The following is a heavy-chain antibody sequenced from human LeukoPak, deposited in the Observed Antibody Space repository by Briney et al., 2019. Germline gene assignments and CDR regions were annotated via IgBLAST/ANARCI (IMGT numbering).Heavy chain of an antibody. CDR2: ISSSGSSI. CDR1: GFTFSSYS. D-gene: IGHD4-23*01. J-gene: IGHJ4*02. V-gene: IGHV3-48*01. CDR3: ARDLHYGGNYDF. Sequence: PGGSLRLSCAASGFTFSSYSMDWVRQAPGKGLEWVSYISSSGSSIYYADSVKGRFTISRDNAKNSLYLQMNSLRAEDTAVYYCARDLHYGGNYDFWGQGTLVTVSS.